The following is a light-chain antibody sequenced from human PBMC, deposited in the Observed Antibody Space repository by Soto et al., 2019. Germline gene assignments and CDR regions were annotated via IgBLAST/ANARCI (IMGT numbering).Light chain of an antibody. CDR3: AAWDDSLSTWL. Sequence: QSVLTQPPSASGTPGQRGTISCSGGSSKIGNNFVYWYQQFPGPAPKLLIYRNSQRPSGVPDRFSGSKSDTSASLAISGLRSEDEADYYCAAWDDSLSTWLFGGGTKLTVL. CDR2: RNS. CDR1: SSKIGNNF. V-gene: IGLV1-47*01. J-gene: IGLJ3*02.